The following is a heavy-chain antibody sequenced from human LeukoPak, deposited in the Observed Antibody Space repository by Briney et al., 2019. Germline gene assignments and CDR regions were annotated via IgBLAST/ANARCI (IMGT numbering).Heavy chain of an antibody. Sequence: PGGSLRLSCAASGFTFSDYSMNWVRQAPGKGLEWVSYINSGSSTIYYVDSVEGRFTISRDNATNSLYLQMNSLRDEDTAVYHCARTRSKVGTPTFDYWGQGTLVTVSS. CDR2: INSGSSTI. CDR1: GFTFSDYS. J-gene: IGHJ4*02. D-gene: IGHD4-23*01. CDR3: ARTRSKVGTPTFDY. V-gene: IGHV3-48*02.